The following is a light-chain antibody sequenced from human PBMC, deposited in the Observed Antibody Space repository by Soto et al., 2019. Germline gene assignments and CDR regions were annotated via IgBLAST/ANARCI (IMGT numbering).Light chain of an antibody. CDR3: QQFDNSPPKYT. J-gene: IGKJ2*01. V-gene: IGKV3-20*01. CDR1: QSVRSSY. Sequence: ESVLTQSPGTLSLSPGERATISCRASQSVRSSYLAWYLQKPGQAPRLLIYGASARATGIPDRFSGSGSGTDFTLTISGLEREDFAVYYCQQFDNSPPKYTFGQGTKLEIK. CDR2: GAS.